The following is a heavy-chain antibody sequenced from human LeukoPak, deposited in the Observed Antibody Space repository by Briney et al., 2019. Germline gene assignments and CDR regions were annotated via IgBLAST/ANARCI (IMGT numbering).Heavy chain of an antibody. CDR2: INPNSGGT. J-gene: IGHJ5*02. D-gene: IGHD5-24*01. V-gene: IGHV1-2*05. CDR1: GCTFTGYY. CDR3: ARVQGGDGYNYPA. Sequence: ASVTVSCTASGCTFTGYYMHWVRQAPGQGLEWMGRINPNSGGTNYAQKFQGRVTMTRDTSISTAYMELSRLRSDDTVVYYCARVQGGDGYNYPAWGQGTLVTVSS.